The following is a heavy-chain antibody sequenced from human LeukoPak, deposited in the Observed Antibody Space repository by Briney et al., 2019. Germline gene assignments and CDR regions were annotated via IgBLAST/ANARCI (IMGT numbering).Heavy chain of an antibody. CDR2: ISGSGGRT. V-gene: IGHV3-23*01. CDR3: AKMGIALYYYAMDV. Sequence: GGSLRLSCVASGFMFSSYAMSWVRQAPGKGLEWVSAISGSGGRTYYADSVKGRFTISRDNSKNTLYLQMNSLRAEDTAVYYCAKMGIALYYYAMDVWGQGTTVTVSS. J-gene: IGHJ6*02. CDR1: GFMFSSYA. D-gene: IGHD6-13*01.